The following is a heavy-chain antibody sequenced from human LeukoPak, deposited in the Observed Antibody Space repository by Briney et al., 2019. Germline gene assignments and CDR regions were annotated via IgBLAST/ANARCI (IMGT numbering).Heavy chain of an antibody. J-gene: IGHJ4*02. V-gene: IGHV4-59*01. CDR2: IYYSGST. Sequence: SETLSLTCTVSGGSISSYYWSWIRQPPGKGLEWIGYIYYSGSTNYNPSLKSRVTISLDTSKNQFSLKLSSVTAADTAVYYCARGTVAGTGIFDYWGQGTLVTVSS. CDR1: GGSISSYY. D-gene: IGHD6-19*01. CDR3: ARGTVAGTGIFDY.